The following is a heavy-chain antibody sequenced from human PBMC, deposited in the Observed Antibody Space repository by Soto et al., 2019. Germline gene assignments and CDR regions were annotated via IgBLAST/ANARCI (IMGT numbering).Heavy chain of an antibody. CDR2: ISAYNGNT. Sequence: QVQLVQSGAEVKKPGASVKVSCKASGYTFTSYGISWVRQAPGQGIEWMGWISAYNGNTNYAQKLQGRVTMTTDTSTSTAYMEMRSLRSDDTAVYYCARGSGTHKSRLVVDDAFDIWGQGTMVTVSS. J-gene: IGHJ3*02. CDR3: ARGSGTHKSRLVVDDAFDI. CDR1: GYTFTSYG. V-gene: IGHV1-18*04. D-gene: IGHD3-10*01.